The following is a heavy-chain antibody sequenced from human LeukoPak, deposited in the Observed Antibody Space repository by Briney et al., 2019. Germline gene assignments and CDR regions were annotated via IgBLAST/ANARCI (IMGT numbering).Heavy chain of an antibody. CDR1: GFTFRNAW. V-gene: IGHV3-15*01. CDR2: IKSKTDGGTT. CDR3: TTTYNYDSSGSIVDY. Sequence: GGSLRLSSAASGFTFRNAWMTWVRQAPGKGLEWVGRIKSKTDGGTTDYAAPVKVRFTISRDDSKNTLYLQMNSLKTEDTALYYCTTTYNYDSSGSIVDYWGQGTLVTVSS. J-gene: IGHJ4*02. D-gene: IGHD3-22*01.